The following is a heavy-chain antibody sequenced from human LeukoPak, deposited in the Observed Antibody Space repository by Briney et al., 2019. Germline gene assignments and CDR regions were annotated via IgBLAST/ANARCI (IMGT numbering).Heavy chain of an antibody. CDR3: ARHGYYYDSSGYYA. J-gene: IGHJ4*02. Sequence: SETLSLTCAVYGGSFNDYYWSWIRQPPGKGLEWIGEINRGGSTNYSPSLKSRVTISVDTSKSQFSLKLTSVTAADTAVYYCARHGYYYDSSGYYAWGQGTLVTVSS. D-gene: IGHD3-22*01. V-gene: IGHV4-34*01. CDR1: GGSFNDYY. CDR2: INRGGST.